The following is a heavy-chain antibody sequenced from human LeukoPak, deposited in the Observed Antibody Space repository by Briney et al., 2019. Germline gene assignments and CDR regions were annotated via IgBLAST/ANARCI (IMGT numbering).Heavy chain of an antibody. CDR3: TTIAAAGTRTNHHY. D-gene: IGHD6-13*01. Sequence: VGSLRLSCAASAFTFSGSAMHWVRQASGKGLEWVGRIRSKANSYATAYAASVKGRFTISRDDSKNTAYLQMNSVKTEDTAVYYCTTIAAAGTRTNHHYWDQGTLVTVSS. V-gene: IGHV3-73*01. CDR2: IRSKANSYAT. CDR1: AFTFSGSA. J-gene: IGHJ4*02.